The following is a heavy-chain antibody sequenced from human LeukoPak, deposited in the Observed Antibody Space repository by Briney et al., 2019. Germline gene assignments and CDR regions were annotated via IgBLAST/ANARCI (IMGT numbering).Heavy chain of an antibody. J-gene: IGHJ4*02. CDR2: IYSSGST. CDR1: GGSFSTYY. D-gene: IGHD1-1*01. CDR3: ARYDDLVATGREAFDY. Sequence: ASETLSLTCTVSGGSFSTYYWSWIRQPPGKGLEWIGYIYSSGSTNYNPSLKSRVAILVDTSKNQFSLKLSSVTAADTAMYYCARYDDLVATGREAFDYWGQGTLVTVSS. V-gene: IGHV4-59*01.